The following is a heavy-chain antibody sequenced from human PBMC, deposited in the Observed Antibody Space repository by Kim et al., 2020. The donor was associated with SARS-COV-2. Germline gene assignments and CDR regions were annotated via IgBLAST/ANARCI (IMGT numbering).Heavy chain of an antibody. J-gene: IGHJ3*02. CDR1: GYTFTSYY. V-gene: IGHV1-46*01. CDR3: ARDRGGSFLYDAFDI. Sequence: ASVKVSCKASGYTFTSYYMHWVRQAPGQGLEWMGIINPSGGSTSYAQKFQGRVTMTRDTSTSTVYMELSSRRSEDTAVYYCARDRGGSFLYDAFDIWGQGTMVPVSS. D-gene: IGHD1-26*01. CDR2: INPSGGST.